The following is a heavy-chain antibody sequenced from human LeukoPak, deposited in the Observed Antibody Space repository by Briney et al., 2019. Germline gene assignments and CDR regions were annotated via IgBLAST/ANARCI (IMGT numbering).Heavy chain of an antibody. CDR1: GDNFSGNCTA. J-gene: IGHJ3*01. V-gene: IGHV6-1*01. CDR2: TYDGSKWYN. CDR3: ARGGQGDGYSADEAFDF. D-gene: IGHD5-24*01. Sequence: QTLSLTCAISGDNFSGNCTAYICNRQSQSIGLEGLGRTYDGSKWYNDYAISVKSRITVDPDTSKNQLSLQLNSVTPEDTAVYYCARGGQGDGYSADEAFDFWGQGTMVTVSS.